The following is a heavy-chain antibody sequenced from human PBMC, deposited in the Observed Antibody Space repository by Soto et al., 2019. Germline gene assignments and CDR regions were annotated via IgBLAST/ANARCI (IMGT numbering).Heavy chain of an antibody. CDR1: GFTFTSSA. V-gene: IGHV1-58*01. D-gene: IGHD3-22*01. Sequence: ASVKVSCKASGFTFTSSAVQWVRQARGQRLEWIGWIVVGSGNTNYAQKSQERVTITRDMSTSTAYMELSSLRSEDTAVYYCAAIGTNYYDSSGPESWGQGTLVTVSS. CDR3: AAIGTNYYDSSGPES. CDR2: IVVGSGNT. J-gene: IGHJ4*02.